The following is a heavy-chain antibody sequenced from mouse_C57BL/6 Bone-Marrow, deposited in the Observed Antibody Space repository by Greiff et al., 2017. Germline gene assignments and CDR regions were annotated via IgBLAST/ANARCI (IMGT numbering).Heavy chain of an antibody. V-gene: IGHV1-7*01. Sequence: QVQLKQSGAELAKPGASVKLSCKASGYTFTSYWMHWVKQRPGQGLEWIGYINPSSGYTKYNQKFKDKATLTADTSSSTAYMQLSSLTYEDSAVYYCARRGYRRTWFAYWGQGTLVTVSA. CDR2: INPSSGYT. D-gene: IGHD2-12*01. J-gene: IGHJ3*01. CDR3: ARRGYRRTWFAY. CDR1: GYTFTSYW.